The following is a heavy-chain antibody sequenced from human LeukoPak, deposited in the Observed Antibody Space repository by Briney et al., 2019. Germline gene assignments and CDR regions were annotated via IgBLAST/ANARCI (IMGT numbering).Heavy chain of an antibody. CDR2: ISSSGSTI. CDR1: GFIFSRYE. Sequence: GGSLRLSCAASGFIFSRYEMNWVRQAPGKGLEWVSYISSSGSTIYYADSVKGQFTISRDNAKNSLYLQMNSLRAEDTAVYYCAGKAWLSNDYWGQGTLVTVSS. V-gene: IGHV3-48*03. D-gene: IGHD3-22*01. J-gene: IGHJ4*02. CDR3: AGKAWLSNDY.